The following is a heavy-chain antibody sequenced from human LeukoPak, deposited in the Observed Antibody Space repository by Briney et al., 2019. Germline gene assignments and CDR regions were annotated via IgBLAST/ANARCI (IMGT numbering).Heavy chain of an antibody. V-gene: IGHV4-39*07. D-gene: IGHD3-22*01. J-gene: IGHJ4*02. Sequence: PSETLSLTCTVSGGSISSYYWSWIRQPPGKGLEWIGSIYYSGSTYYNPSLKSRVTISVDTSKNQFSLKLSSVTAADTAVYYCARDTTTDSSGYSDYWGQGTLVTVSS. CDR3: ARDTTTDSSGYSDY. CDR2: IYYSGST. CDR1: GGSISSYY.